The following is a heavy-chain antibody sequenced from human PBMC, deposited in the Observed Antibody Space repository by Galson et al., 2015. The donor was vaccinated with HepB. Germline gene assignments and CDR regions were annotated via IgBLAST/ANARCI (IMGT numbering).Heavy chain of an antibody. D-gene: IGHD1-26*01. CDR1: GFTFSSAW. CDR2: ITSKVDGGTT. CDR3: SYGPLGATNDAFNI. V-gene: IGHV3-15*01. J-gene: IGHJ3*02. Sequence: SLRLSCAGSGFTFSSAWMNWVRQAPGKGLEWVGRITSKVDGGTTDYAAPVKGRFNISRDDSKNTLFLHMVSLKTEDSAVYYCSYGPLGATNDAFNIWGQGTMVTVSA.